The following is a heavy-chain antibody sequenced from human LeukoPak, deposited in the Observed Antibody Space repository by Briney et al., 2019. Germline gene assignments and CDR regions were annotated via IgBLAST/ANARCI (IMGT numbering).Heavy chain of an antibody. CDR2: INLDGSTT. Sequence: GGSLRLSCAASGFTFSSYWMHWVRQSPGQGLVWVSRINLDGSTTAYADSVKGRFTISRDNAKNTLYLQMKSLRAEDTAIYYCARHYAYTLDSWGQGTLVTVSS. J-gene: IGHJ4*02. D-gene: IGHD3-16*01. CDR3: ARHYAYTLDS. V-gene: IGHV3-74*01. CDR1: GFTFSSYW.